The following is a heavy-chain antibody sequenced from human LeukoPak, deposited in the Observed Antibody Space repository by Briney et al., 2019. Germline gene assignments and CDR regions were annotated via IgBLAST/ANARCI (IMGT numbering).Heavy chain of an antibody. CDR2: VSGSGSST. V-gene: IGHV3-23*01. CDR3: AKGHPFDS. CDR1: GFTFRNYA. Sequence: GGSLRLSCAASGFTFRNYAMTRVRQAPGKGLEWLSVVSGSGSSTYYADSVKGRFTISRDNSKNTLYLQMNSLRAENTAIYYCAKGHPFDSWGQGTLVTVSS. J-gene: IGHJ4*02.